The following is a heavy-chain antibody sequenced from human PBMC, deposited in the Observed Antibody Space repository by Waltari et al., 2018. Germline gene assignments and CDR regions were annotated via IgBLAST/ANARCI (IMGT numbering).Heavy chain of an antibody. Sequence: QVQLHQWGAGQLKPSETLSLTCAVSGESFLGYFWGWVHQAPGKGLEWLGSIHYSGSTNYNPTLESRLSLSVDTTKKQFSLKLTSVTAADAALYFCARYGEVPASYFFDHWGQGTLVTVSS. D-gene: IGHD2-21*01. J-gene: IGHJ4*01. V-gene: IGHV4-34*01. CDR1: GESFLGYF. CDR2: IHYSGST. CDR3: ARYGEVPASYFFDH.